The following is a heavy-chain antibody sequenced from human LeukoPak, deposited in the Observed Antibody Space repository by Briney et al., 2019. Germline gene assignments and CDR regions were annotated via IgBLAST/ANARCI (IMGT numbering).Heavy chain of an antibody. J-gene: IGHJ1*01. CDR2: INPSGGST. V-gene: IGHV1-46*01. CDR3: ASLPRYYYDSSGTPSLNEFYERDEAQH. Sequence: GASVKVSCKASGYTFTGYYMHWVRQAPGQGLEWMGWINPSGGSTSYAQKFQGRVTMTRDTSTSTVYMELSSLRSEDTAVYYCASLPRYYYDSSGTPSLNEFYERDEAQHWGQGTLVTVSS. D-gene: IGHD3-22*01. CDR1: GYTFTGYY.